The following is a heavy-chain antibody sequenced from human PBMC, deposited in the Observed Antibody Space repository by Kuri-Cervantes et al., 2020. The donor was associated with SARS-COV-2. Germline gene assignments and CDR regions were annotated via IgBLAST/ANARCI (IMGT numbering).Heavy chain of an antibody. CDR3: AREHLSVFYVFDY. CDR1: GFTFSDYY. Sequence: GGSLRLSCAASGFTFSDYYMGWIRQAPGKGLEWVSYISSSGSTIYYADSVKGRFTISRDNAKNSLYLQMNSLRAEDTAVYYCAREHLSVFYVFDYWGQGTLVTVSS. CDR2: ISSSGSTI. V-gene: IGHV3-11*04. D-gene: IGHD5/OR15-5a*01. J-gene: IGHJ4*02.